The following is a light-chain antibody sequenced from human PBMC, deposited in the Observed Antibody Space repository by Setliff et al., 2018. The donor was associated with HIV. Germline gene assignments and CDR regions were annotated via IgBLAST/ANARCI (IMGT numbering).Light chain of an antibody. V-gene: IGKV1-8*01. J-gene: IGKJ4*01. Sequence: AIRMTQSPSSLSASTGDRLTMTCRASYGVGSYLAWYQQKPGEAPKLLIYNASTLQSGVPSRFSGGGSGSDFTLTIISLQSEDFATYYCQQYYSFPLTFGGGTKVDIK. CDR1: YGVGSY. CDR2: NAS. CDR3: QQYYSFPLT.